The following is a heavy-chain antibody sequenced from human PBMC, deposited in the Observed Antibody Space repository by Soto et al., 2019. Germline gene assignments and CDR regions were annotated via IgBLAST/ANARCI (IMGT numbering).Heavy chain of an antibody. D-gene: IGHD2-21*02. Sequence: QVQLQESGPGLVRPSQTLSLTCSVSGDSITSVGYYWSWIRQHPGKGLEWIAYIYSSGSIYYNPSLKSRVSISVDSSQNQFSLKLSSVTAADTAVYYCARDRGVTGRGFDPWGQGTLVTVSS. J-gene: IGHJ5*02. CDR1: GDSITSVGYY. V-gene: IGHV4-31*03. CDR3: ARDRGVTGRGFDP. CDR2: IYSSGSI.